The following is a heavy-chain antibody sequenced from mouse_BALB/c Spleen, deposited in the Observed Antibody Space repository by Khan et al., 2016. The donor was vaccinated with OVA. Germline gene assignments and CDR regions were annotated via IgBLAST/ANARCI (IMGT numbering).Heavy chain of an antibody. CDR3: AREGSRYNYAMDY. Sequence: EVELVESGPGLVKPSQSLSLTCPVTGYSITSDYAWNWIRQFPGNKLEWMGYISSSGSTNYNPALKSRFSFTRDTSKNPFFLQLNSVTTEDTATNYCAREGSRYNYAMDYWGQGTSVTGSS. CDR2: ISSSGST. V-gene: IGHV3-2*02. J-gene: IGHJ4*01. D-gene: IGHD1-3*01. CDR1: GYSITSDYA.